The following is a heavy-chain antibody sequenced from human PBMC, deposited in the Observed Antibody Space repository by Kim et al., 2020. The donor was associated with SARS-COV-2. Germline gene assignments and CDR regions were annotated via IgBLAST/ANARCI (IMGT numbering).Heavy chain of an antibody. Sequence: GKSRFTISRDNSKNALYLQMNSLRAEDTAVYYCARDELSPIAARLGAFDIWGQGTMVTVSS. D-gene: IGHD6-6*01. V-gene: IGHV3-30*07. CDR3: ARDELSPIAARLGAFDI. J-gene: IGHJ3*02.